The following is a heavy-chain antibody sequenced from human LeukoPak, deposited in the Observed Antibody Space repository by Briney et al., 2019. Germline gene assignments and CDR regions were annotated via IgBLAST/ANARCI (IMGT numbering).Heavy chain of an antibody. Sequence: SETLSLTCTVSGGSISSYYWSWIRQPPGKGLEWIGYIYYSGSTNYNPSLKSRVTISVDTSKNQFSLKLSSVTPEDTAVYYCAREAGAVAGNYYYYYMDVWGKGTTVTISS. CDR2: IYYSGST. V-gene: IGHV4-59*12. CDR3: AREAGAVAGNYYYYYMDV. J-gene: IGHJ6*03. D-gene: IGHD6-19*01. CDR1: GGSISSYY.